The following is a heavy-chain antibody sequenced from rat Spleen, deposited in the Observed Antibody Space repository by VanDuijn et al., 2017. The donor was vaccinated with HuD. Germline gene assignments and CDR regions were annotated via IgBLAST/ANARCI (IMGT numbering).Heavy chain of an antibody. D-gene: IGHD1-12*01. J-gene: IGHJ2*01. CDR3: ARRRDSYAHFDY. CDR1: GFSLISNG. Sequence: QVQLKESGPGLVQPSQTLSLTCTVSGFSLISNGVSWVRQPPGKSLVWMGTIWAGGGTNYNSAVQSRLSISRDTSKSQVFLKMNSLQPEDTGTYYCARRRDSYAHFDYWGQGVMVTVSS. CDR2: IWAGGGT. V-gene: IGHV2-72*01.